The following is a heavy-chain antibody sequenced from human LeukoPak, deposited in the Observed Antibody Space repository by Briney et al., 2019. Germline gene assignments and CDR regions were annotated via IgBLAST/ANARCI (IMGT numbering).Heavy chain of an antibody. D-gene: IGHD2-2*01. Sequence: SETLSLTCTVSGGSISSYYWSWIRQPAGKGLEWIGRIYTSGSTNYNPSLKSRVTMSVDTSKNQFSLKLSSVTAADTAVYYCARVNLGYCSSTSCSKFGYYYYYMDVWGKGTTVTVSS. CDR3: ARVNLGYCSSTSCSKFGYYYYYMDV. V-gene: IGHV4-4*07. J-gene: IGHJ6*03. CDR1: GGSISSYY. CDR2: IYTSGST.